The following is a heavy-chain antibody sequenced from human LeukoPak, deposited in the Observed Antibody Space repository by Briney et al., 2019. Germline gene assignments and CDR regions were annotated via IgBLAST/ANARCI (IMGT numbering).Heavy chain of an antibody. V-gene: IGHV4-34*01. CDR2: INHSGST. J-gene: IGHJ4*02. CDR3: ARVLSDSSGYNFEY. Sequence: SETLSLTCAVYGGSFSGYYWSWIRQPPGKGLEWIGEINHSGSTYYNPSLKSRVTISVDTSKNQFSLNLNSLTAADTAIYYCARVLSDSSGYNFEYWGQGTLATVSS. CDR1: GGSFSGYY. D-gene: IGHD5-18*01.